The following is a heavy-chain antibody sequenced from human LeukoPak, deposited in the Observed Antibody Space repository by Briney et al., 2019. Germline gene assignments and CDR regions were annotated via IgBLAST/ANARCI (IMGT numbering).Heavy chain of an antibody. D-gene: IGHD6-6*01. J-gene: IGHJ6*03. CDR2: ISAYNGYT. CDR3: ARVFSSSSGIYYYYMDA. Sequence: GASVKVSCKASGYTFTSYGISWVRQAPGQGLEWMGWISAYNGYTNYAQKLQGRVTMTTDTSTSTAYMELRSLRSDDTAVYYCARVFSSSSGIYYYYMDAWGKGTTVTVSS. CDR1: GYTFTSYG. V-gene: IGHV1-18*01.